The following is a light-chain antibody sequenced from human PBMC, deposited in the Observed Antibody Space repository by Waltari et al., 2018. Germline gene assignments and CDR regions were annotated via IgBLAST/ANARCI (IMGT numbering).Light chain of an antibody. V-gene: IGLV2-14*01. J-gene: IGLJ2*01. CDR3: SSFTSSSTLVV. Sequence: QSALTQPASVSGSPGQSITISCTGTSSDVGGYNYVSWYQQHPGKAPKLMIYEVSNRPSGVSNRFSGSRSVNPASLTISGLQAEDEADYYCSSFTSSSTLVVFGGGTKLTVL. CDR2: EVS. CDR1: SSDVGGYNY.